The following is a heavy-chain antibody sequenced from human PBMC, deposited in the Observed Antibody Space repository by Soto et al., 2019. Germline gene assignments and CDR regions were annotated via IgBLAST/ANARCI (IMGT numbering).Heavy chain of an antibody. CDR1: AYTFTSYA. CDR2: ISAYNGKT. J-gene: IGHJ3*02. V-gene: IGHV1-18*01. D-gene: IGHD6-19*01. CDR3: ARNRDIAVAGTRAFDI. Sequence: ASVKVSCKASAYTFTSYAITWVRQAPGQGLEWMGWISAYNGKTNYAQKLQGRVTMTRDTSISTAYMELSRLRSDDTAVYYCARNRDIAVAGTRAFDIWGQGTMVTVSS.